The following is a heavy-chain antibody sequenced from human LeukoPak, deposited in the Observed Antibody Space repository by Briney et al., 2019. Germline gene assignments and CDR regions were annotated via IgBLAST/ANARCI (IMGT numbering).Heavy chain of an antibody. V-gene: IGHV4-4*02. CDR1: GGSISSSNW. Sequence: PSETLSLTCAVSGGSISSSNWWSWVRQPPGKGLEWIGEIYHSGSTNYNPSLKSRVTISVDKSKNQFSLKLSSVTAADTAVYYCAREVWSAAGTPNYYYYYGMDVWGQGTTVTVSS. CDR2: IYHSGST. J-gene: IGHJ6*02. D-gene: IGHD6-13*01. CDR3: AREVWSAAGTPNYYYYYGMDV.